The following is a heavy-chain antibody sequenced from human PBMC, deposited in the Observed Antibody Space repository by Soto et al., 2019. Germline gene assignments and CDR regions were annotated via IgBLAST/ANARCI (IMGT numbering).Heavy chain of an antibody. Sequence: SETLSLTCTVSGGSISSSSYYWGWIRQPPGKGLEWIGSIYYSGSTYYNPTLKSRLIISVDTSKSQFSLKLSSVTAADTAVYYCARDRRLITMVRGVSLWFDPWGQGTLVTVSS. J-gene: IGHJ5*02. D-gene: IGHD3-10*01. CDR3: ARDRRLITMVRGVSLWFDP. CDR2: IYYSGST. CDR1: GGSISSSSYY. V-gene: IGHV4-39*02.